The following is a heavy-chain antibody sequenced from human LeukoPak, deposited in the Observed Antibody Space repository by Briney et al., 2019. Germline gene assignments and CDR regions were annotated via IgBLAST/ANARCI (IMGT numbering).Heavy chain of an antibody. J-gene: IGHJ4*02. V-gene: IGHV3-21*01. CDR3: ARVGEDYGGPPGIDY. CDR2: ISSSSSYI. D-gene: IGHD4-23*01. Sequence: GGSLRLSCAASGFTFSSYSMNWVRQAPGKGLEWVSSISSSSSYIYYADSVKGRFTISRDNAKNSLYLQMNSLRAEDTAVYYCARVGEDYGGPPGIDYWGQGTLVTVSS. CDR1: GFTFSSYS.